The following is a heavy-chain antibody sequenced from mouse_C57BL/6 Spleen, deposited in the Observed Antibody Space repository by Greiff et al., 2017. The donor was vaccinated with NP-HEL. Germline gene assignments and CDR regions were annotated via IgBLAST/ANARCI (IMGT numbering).Heavy chain of an antibody. CDR2: IYPGSGST. J-gene: IGHJ2*01. Sequence: QVQLQQPGAELVMPGASVKMSCKASGYTFTSYWITWVKQRPGQGLEWIGDIYPGSGSTNYNEKFKSKATLTVDTSSSTAYMQLSSLTSEDSAVYYCAREGYGNYDFDYWGQGTTLTVSS. V-gene: IGHV1-55*01. CDR1: GYTFTSYW. D-gene: IGHD2-10*02. CDR3: AREGYGNYDFDY.